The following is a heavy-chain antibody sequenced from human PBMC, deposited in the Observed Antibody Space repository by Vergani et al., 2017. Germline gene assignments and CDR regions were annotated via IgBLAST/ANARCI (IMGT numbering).Heavy chain of an antibody. V-gene: IGHV1-2*04. CDR3: ARVGLKYSSSSGLDY. D-gene: IGHD6-6*01. Sequence: QVQLVQSGAEVKKPGSSVKVSCKASGGTFSSYAISWVRQAPGQGLEWMGWINPNSGGTNYAQKFQGWVTMTRDTSISTAYMELSRLRSDDTAVYYCARVGLKYSSSSGLDYWGQGTLVTVSS. J-gene: IGHJ4*02. CDR2: INPNSGGT. CDR1: GGTFSSYA.